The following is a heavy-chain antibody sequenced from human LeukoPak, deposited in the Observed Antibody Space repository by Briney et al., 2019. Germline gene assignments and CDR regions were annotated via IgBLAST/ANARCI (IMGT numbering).Heavy chain of an antibody. J-gene: IGHJ4*02. D-gene: IGHD4-17*01. CDR1: GYTFTGYY. V-gene: IGHV1-2*02. CDR3: ARGFGSRRLGDLSPLGY. Sequence: GASVKVSCKASGYTFTGYYMHWVRQAPGQGLEWMGWINPNSGGTNYAQKFQGRVTMSRDTSISTAYMELSRLRSDDTAVYYCARGFGSRRLGDLSPLGYWGQGTLVTVS. CDR2: INPNSGGT.